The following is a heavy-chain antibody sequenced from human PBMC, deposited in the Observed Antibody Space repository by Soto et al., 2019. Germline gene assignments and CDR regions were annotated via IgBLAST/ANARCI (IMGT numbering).Heavy chain of an antibody. CDR3: ARHRRRREGSYYYGMDV. J-gene: IGHJ6*02. D-gene: IGHD1-26*01. V-gene: IGHV5-51*01. Sequence: GESLKISCNGSGYSFTNYWIGLVLQMPGKGLEWMGIIYPYDSEITYSPSFQGQVTISADISISTAYLRWSSLKASDTAVYYCARHRRRREGSYYYGMDVWGQGTTVTVSS. CDR2: IYPYDSEI. CDR1: GYSFTNYW.